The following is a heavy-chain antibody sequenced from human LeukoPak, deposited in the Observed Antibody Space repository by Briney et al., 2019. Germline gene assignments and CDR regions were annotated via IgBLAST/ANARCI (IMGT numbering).Heavy chain of an antibody. CDR3: ARAILSGYPDS. J-gene: IGHJ4*02. D-gene: IGHD3-3*01. CDR1: GGSFSGYY. Sequence: SETLSLTCAVYGGSFSGYYWSWIRQPPGKGLEWIGEINHSGSTNYNPSLKSRVTISLDTSKNQFSLKLSSVTAADTAMYYCARAILSGYPDSWGQGTLVIVFS. V-gene: IGHV4-34*01. CDR2: INHSGST.